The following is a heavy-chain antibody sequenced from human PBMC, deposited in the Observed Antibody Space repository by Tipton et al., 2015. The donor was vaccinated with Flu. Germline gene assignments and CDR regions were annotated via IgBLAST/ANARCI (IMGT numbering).Heavy chain of an antibody. CDR2: VYTSGNT. Sequence: LRLSCTVSGGSINSHYWSWIRQPAGKGLEWIGRVYTSGNTIYNPSLKSRVTMSLDASKNQFSLKLSSVTAADTAVYYCASFISEYNWNYGEGLDYWGQGTLVTVSS. CDR3: ASFISEYNWNYGEGLDY. D-gene: IGHD1-7*01. V-gene: IGHV4-4*07. J-gene: IGHJ4*02. CDR1: GGSINSHY.